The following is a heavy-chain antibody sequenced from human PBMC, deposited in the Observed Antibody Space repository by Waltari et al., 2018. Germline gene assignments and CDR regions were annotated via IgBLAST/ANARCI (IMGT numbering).Heavy chain of an antibody. J-gene: IGHJ4*02. D-gene: IGHD2-15*01. CDR2: NSRGNSYT. V-gene: IGHV3-21*01. Sequence: EVQLVGSGGGLVKPGGSLRLSCAASGFTFSSYTMNWVRQAPGKGGGWVSSNSRGNSYTYYADSVKGRVTISRDNAKNSLHLQMNSLRAEDTAVYYCAREWGVMVGTAGFYFDYWGQGALVTVSS. CDR3: AREWGVMVGTAGFYFDY. CDR1: GFTFSSYT.